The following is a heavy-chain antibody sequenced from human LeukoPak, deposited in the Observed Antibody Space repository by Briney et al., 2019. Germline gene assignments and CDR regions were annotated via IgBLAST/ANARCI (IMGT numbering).Heavy chain of an antibody. J-gene: IGHJ3*02. D-gene: IGHD6-19*01. CDR3: TRENRHSSGWYGAFDI. Sequence: GGSLRLSCAASGFIFSNAWMDWVRRAPGKGLEWVGRIKSKTDGGTAHYAAPVKGRFTISRDDSRNTLYLQMNSLKTEDTAVYYCTRENRHSSGWYGAFDIWGQGTMVAVSS. CDR2: IKSKTDGGTA. CDR1: GFIFSNAW. V-gene: IGHV3-15*01.